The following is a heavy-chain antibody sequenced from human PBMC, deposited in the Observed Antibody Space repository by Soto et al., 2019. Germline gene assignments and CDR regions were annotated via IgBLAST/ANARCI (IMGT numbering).Heavy chain of an antibody. J-gene: IGHJ6*02. Sequence: GGSLRLSCSASGFTFSAYTMHWVRQAPGKGLECVAAISNAGLNIHFADSVKGRFTISRDNSKNTLYLQMNSLRAEDTAVYYCEREIDYYYGMDVWGQGTTVTV. V-gene: IGHV3-30-3*01. CDR3: EREIDYYYGMDV. CDR1: GFTFSAYT. CDR2: ISNAGLNI.